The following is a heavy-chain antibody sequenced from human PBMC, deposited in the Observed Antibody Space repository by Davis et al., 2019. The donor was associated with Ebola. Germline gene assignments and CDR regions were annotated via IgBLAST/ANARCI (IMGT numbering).Heavy chain of an antibody. V-gene: IGHV3-49*03. D-gene: IGHD3-10*01. J-gene: IGHJ5*02. Sequence: GESLKISCTASGFTFGDYAMSWFRQAPGKGLEWVGFIRSKAYGGTTEYAASVKGRFTISRDDSKSIAYLQMNSLRAEDTAVYYCARVQVMVRDPDWFDPWGQGTLVTVSS. CDR2: IRSKAYGGTT. CDR1: GFTFGDYA. CDR3: ARVQVMVRDPDWFDP.